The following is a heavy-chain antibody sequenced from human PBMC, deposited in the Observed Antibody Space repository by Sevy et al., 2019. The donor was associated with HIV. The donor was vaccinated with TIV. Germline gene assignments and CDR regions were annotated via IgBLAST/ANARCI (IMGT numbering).Heavy chain of an antibody. CDR2: ISSSGSTI. CDR3: ARVYGGITIFGVVNAFDI. D-gene: IGHD3-3*01. CDR1: GFTFSSYE. V-gene: IGHV3-48*03. J-gene: IGHJ3*02. Sequence: GGSLRLSCAASGFTFSSYEMNWVRQAPGKGLEWVSYISSSGSTIYYADSVKGRFTISRDNAKNSLYLQMNSLRAEETAVYYCARVYGGITIFGVVNAFDIWGQGTMVTVSS.